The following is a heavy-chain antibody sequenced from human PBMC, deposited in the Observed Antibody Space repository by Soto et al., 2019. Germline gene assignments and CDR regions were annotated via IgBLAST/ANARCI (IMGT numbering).Heavy chain of an antibody. CDR3: AKVSQTYRYAAVDV. Sequence: PGGSLRLSCAASGFTFSNYAMSWVRQTPGKGLEWVSGIDASGEGTYYAGTVKGRFTISRDTSKNTLYLQMNSLRVEDTAVYHCAKVSQTYRYAAVDVWGQGTMVTVSS. V-gene: IGHV3-23*01. CDR2: IDASGEGT. CDR1: GFTFSNYA. D-gene: IGHD5-18*01. J-gene: IGHJ6*02.